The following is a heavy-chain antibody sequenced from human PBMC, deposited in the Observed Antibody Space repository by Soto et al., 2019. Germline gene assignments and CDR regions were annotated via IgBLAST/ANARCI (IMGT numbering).Heavy chain of an antibody. Sequence: GASVKVSCKASGYTFTNYGISWVRQAPGQGLEWMGWISDYNGNADFAQNLQDRVTMTADTSTRIAYMELRSLTSDDTAVYYCARVGTYCTGISCFDYWGQGTQVTVSS. CDR2: ISDYNGNA. D-gene: IGHD2-8*02. V-gene: IGHV1-18*01. J-gene: IGHJ4*02. CDR3: ARVGTYCTGISCFDY. CDR1: GYTFTNYG.